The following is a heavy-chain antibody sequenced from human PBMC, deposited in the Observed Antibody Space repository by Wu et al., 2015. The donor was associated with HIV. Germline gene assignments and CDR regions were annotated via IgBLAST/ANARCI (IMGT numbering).Heavy chain of an antibody. V-gene: IGHV1-18*04. CDR2: MNAYNGNT. Sequence: QVQLVQSGAEVKKPGASVRISCRAFGYTLASHGINWVRQAPGQGLEYMGWMNAYNGNTRLCTEKFQGRITVDHRDTSTTTNPTLELRSLRSDEHGMYYCVKGSTSLISEDNWGQGT. J-gene: IGHJ3*01. D-gene: IGHD1-26*01. CDR3: VKGSTSLISEDN. CDR1: GYTLASHG.